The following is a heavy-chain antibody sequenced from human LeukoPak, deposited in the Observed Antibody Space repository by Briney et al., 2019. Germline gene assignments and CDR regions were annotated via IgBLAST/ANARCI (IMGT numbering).Heavy chain of an antibody. CDR1: GYTFTSYS. J-gene: IGHJ3*02. CDR3: ARLKTKAGTDAFDI. V-gene: IGHV1-18*01. CDR2: ISAYNGNT. Sequence: ASVKVSCKASGYTFTSYSISWVRQAPGQGLEWMGWISAYNGNTNYAQKLQGRVTMTTDTSTSTAYMELRSLRSDDTAVYYCARLKTKAGTDAFDIWGQGTMVTVSS. D-gene: IGHD6-19*01.